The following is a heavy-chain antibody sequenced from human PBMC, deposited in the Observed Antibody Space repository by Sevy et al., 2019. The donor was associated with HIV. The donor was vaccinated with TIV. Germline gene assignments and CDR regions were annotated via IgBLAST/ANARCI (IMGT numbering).Heavy chain of an antibody. Sequence: SETLSLTCTVSGGSINNYFWSWIRQPPGKGLEWIGYIYYSGSTNYNPSLKSRFTISVDTSKNQFSLKLSSVTAADTAVYYCARESIGAVGDFDYWGQGSMVTVSS. V-gene: IGHV4-59*01. CDR2: IYYSGST. D-gene: IGHD6-13*01. CDR3: ARESIGAVGDFDY. CDR1: GGSINNYF. J-gene: IGHJ4*02.